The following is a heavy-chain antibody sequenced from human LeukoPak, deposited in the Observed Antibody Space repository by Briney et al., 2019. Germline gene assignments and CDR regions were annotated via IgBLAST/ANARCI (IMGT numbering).Heavy chain of an antibody. V-gene: IGHV4-59*01. Sequence: ASETLSLTCTVSGGSISSYYWSWIRQPPGKGLEWIGYVSDSGITNYNPSLKSRVTISVDTSRNQFSLKLSSVPAADTAVYFCARDYQTWYFDLWGRGTLVTVSS. CDR1: GGSISSYY. J-gene: IGHJ2*01. D-gene: IGHD3-16*02. CDR2: VSDSGIT. CDR3: ARDYQTWYFDL.